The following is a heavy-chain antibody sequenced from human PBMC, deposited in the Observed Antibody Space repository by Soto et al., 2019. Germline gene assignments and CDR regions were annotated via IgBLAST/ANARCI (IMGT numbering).Heavy chain of an antibody. CDR1: GFTFRSYG. CDR2: IWFDGSKK. Sequence: QMQLVESGGGVVQPGRSLRLSCAASGFTFRSYGIHWVRQAPGKGLEWVALIWFDGSKKYYVDSVKGRFAVSRDNSKNTLYLQMNSLRVEDTAVYYYARDRLVPYGYGMDVWGQWTTVTVSS. J-gene: IGHJ6*02. V-gene: IGHV3-33*01. D-gene: IGHD2-2*01. CDR3: ARDRLVPYGYGMDV.